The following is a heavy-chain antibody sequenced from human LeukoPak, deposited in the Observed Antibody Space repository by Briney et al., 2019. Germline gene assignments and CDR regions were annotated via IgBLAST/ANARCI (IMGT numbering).Heavy chain of an antibody. Sequence: ASVKVSCKASGYTFTGYYMHWVRQAPGQGLEWMGWMNPNSGNTGYAQKFQGRVTMTRNTSISTAYMELSSLRSEDTAVYYCARVRGSYYFAYWGQGTLVTVSS. CDR1: GYTFTGYY. D-gene: IGHD1-26*01. CDR3: ARVRGSYYFAY. J-gene: IGHJ4*02. CDR2: MNPNSGNT. V-gene: IGHV1-8*02.